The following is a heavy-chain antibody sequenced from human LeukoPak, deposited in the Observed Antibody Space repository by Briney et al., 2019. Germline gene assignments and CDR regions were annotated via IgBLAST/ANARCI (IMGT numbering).Heavy chain of an antibody. CDR1: GFTFSDYY. CDR2: ISSSGNII. Sequence: GGSLTLSCAASGFTFSDYYMRWIRQAPGKGLEWVSYISSSGNIIYYADSVKGRFTISRDNAKNSLYLQMNSLRAEDTAVYYCAKVPTFTIFGVVMPFDPWGQGTLVTVSS. V-gene: IGHV3-11*01. J-gene: IGHJ5*02. CDR3: AKVPTFTIFGVVMPFDP. D-gene: IGHD3-3*01.